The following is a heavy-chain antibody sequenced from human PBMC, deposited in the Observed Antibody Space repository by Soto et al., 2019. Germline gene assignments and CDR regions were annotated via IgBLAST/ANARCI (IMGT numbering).Heavy chain of an antibody. CDR2: INHSGST. J-gene: IGHJ4*02. V-gene: IGHV4-34*01. Sequence: QVQLQQGGAGLLKPSETLSLTCAVYGGSFSGYYWSWIRQPPGKGLEWIGEINHSGSTNYNPSLKSRVTISVDTSKNQFSLKLSSVTAADTAVYYCARRWELSRFDYWGQGTLVTVSS. CDR1: GGSFSGYY. D-gene: IGHD1-26*01. CDR3: ARRWELSRFDY.